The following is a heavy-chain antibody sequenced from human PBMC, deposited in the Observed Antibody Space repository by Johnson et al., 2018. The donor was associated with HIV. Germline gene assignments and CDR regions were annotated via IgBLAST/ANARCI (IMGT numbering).Heavy chain of an antibody. Sequence: EVQLVESGGGLVKPGGSLRLSCAASGFTFSNAWMSWVRQAPGKGLEWVGRIKSKTDGGTTDYAAPVKGRFTISRDDSKNTLYLQMNSLRAEDTAVYYCARGQTAYSGYDVPLDIWGQGTMVTVSS. V-gene: IGHV3-15*01. CDR3: ARGQTAYSGYDVPLDI. CDR2: IKSKTDGGTT. D-gene: IGHD5-12*01. CDR1: GFTFSNAW. J-gene: IGHJ3*02.